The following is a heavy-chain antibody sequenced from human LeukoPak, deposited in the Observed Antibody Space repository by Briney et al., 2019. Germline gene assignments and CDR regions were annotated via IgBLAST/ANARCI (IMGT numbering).Heavy chain of an antibody. CDR2: INHSGST. J-gene: IGHJ4*02. V-gene: IGHV4-34*01. Sequence: SETLSLTCAVYGGSFSGYYWSWIRQPPGKGLEWIGEINHSGSTNYNPSLKSRVTISVDTSKNQFSLKLSSVTAADTAVYYCARRTPRYSSGWSPFDYWGQGTLVTVSS. CDR3: ARRTPRYSSGWSPFDY. D-gene: IGHD6-19*01. CDR1: GGSFSGYY.